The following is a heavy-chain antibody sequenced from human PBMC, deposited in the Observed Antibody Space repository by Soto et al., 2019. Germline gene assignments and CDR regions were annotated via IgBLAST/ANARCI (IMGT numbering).Heavy chain of an antibody. J-gene: IGHJ4*02. CDR3: ARDQAPLFYDGSGYYYFDY. D-gene: IGHD3-22*01. Sequence: ASVEVSCKASGGTFSSYAISWVRQAPGQGLEWMGGIIPIFGTANYAQKFQGRVTITADESTSTAYMELSSLRSEDTAVYYCARDQAPLFYDGSGYYYFDYWGQGTLVTVSS. V-gene: IGHV1-69*13. CDR2: IIPIFGTA. CDR1: GGTFSSYA.